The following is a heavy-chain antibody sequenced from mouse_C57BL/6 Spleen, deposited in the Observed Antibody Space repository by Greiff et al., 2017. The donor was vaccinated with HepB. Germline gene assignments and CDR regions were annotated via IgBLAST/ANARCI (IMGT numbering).Heavy chain of an antibody. D-gene: IGHD4-1*01. V-gene: IGHV1-55*01. CDR1: GYTFTSYW. Sequence: QVQLQQPGAELVKPGASVKMSCKASGYTFTSYWITWVKQRPGQGLEWIGDIYPGSGSTNYNEKFKSKATLTVDTSSSTAYMQLSSLTSEDSAVYYCARRPPGTPWFAYWGQGTLVTVSA. CDR2: IYPGSGST. CDR3: ARRPPGTPWFAY. J-gene: IGHJ3*01.